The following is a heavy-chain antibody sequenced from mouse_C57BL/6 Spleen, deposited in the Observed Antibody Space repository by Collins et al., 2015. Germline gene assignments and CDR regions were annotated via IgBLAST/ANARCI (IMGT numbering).Heavy chain of an antibody. CDR2: IWAGGST. CDR3: ARDGNYY. V-gene: IGHV2-9*02. Sequence: VIWAGGSTNYNSALMSRLSISKDNSKSLSLLKMNSLQTDDTAMYYCARDGNYYWGQGTTLTVSS. D-gene: IGHD2-1*01. J-gene: IGHJ2*01.